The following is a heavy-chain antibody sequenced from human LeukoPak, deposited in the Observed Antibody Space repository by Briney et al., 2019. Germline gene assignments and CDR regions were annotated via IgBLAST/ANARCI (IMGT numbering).Heavy chain of an antibody. Sequence: PGGSLRLSCAAPGFTFSIYAMSWVRQVHGKWPEWVSAISGSGGSTYYADSVKGRFTTSRDNSKNTLHLQMDSLRAEDTAVYYCAKVLNGIMIAFGGVIIDYWGQGTQVTVSS. CDR3: AKVLNGIMIAFGGVIIDY. J-gene: IGHJ4*02. CDR2: ISGSGGST. V-gene: IGHV3-23*01. D-gene: IGHD3-16*02. CDR1: GFTFSIYA.